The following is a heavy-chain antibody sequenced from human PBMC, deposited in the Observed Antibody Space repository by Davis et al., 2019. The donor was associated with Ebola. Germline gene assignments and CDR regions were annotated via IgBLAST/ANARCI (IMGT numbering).Heavy chain of an antibody. CDR3: ARAHFWSGYYNYYYGMDV. V-gene: IGHV4-39*07. CDR2: IYYSGST. J-gene: IGHJ6*02. CDR1: GGSISSSSYY. D-gene: IGHD3-3*02. Sequence: SETLSLTCTVSGGSISSSSYYWGWIRQPPGKGLEWIGSIYYSGSTNYNPSLKSRVTISVDKSKNQFSLKLSSVTAADTAVYYCARAHFWSGYYNYYYGMDVWGQGTTVTVSS.